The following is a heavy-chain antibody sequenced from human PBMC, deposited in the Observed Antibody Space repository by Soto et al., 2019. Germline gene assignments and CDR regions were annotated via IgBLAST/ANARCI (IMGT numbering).Heavy chain of an antibody. Sequence: VSGPTLVNPTQTLTLTCTFSGFSLSTSGVGVGWIRQPPGKALEWLALIYWDDDKRYSPSLKSRLTITKDTSKNQVVLTMTNMDPVDTATYYCAHRPPHYYGSGSYLVWFDPWGQGTLVTVSS. D-gene: IGHD3-10*01. J-gene: IGHJ5*02. CDR1: GFSLSTSGVG. CDR2: IYWDDDK. CDR3: AHRPPHYYGSGSYLVWFDP. V-gene: IGHV2-5*02.